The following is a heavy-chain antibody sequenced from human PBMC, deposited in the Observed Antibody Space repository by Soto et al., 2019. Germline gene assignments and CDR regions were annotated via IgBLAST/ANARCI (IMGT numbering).Heavy chain of an antibody. V-gene: IGHV4-39*01. D-gene: IGHD6-13*01. Sequence: PSETLSLTCTVSGGSISSNSYHWGWIRQPPGKGLEWIGSIYYSGSTYYNPSLKSRVTISVDTSKNQFSLKLSSVTAADTAVYYCARRGSSSWYGYWGQGTLVTVSS. CDR1: GGSISSNSYH. J-gene: IGHJ4*02. CDR3: ARRGSSSWYGY. CDR2: IYYSGST.